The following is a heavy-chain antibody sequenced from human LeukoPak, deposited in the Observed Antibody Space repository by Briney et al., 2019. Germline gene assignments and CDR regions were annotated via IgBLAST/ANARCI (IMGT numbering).Heavy chain of an antibody. CDR1: GGSISSDSHY. CDR2: MYYSGNT. V-gene: IGHV4-39*07. J-gene: IGHJ5*02. CDR3: ARGDWGYCSGGSCPNWFDP. Sequence: PSETLSLTCIVSGGSISSDSHYWGWIRQPPGKGLEWIGTMYYSGNTYYNPSLKSRVTISVDTSKNQFSPKLRSVSAAETAVYYWARGDWGYCSGGSCPNWFDPWGQGTLVTVSS. D-gene: IGHD2-15*01.